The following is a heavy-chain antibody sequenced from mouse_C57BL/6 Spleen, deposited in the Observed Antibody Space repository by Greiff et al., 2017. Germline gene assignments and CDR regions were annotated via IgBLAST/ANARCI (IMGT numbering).Heavy chain of an antibody. D-gene: IGHD1-1*01. Sequence: QVQLKESGAELVRPGASVTLSCKASGYTFTDYEMHWVKQTPVHGLDWIGAIDPETGGTAYNQKFKGKAILTADKSSSTAYMELRSLTSEDSAVYYCKYYSYYFDYWGQGTTLTVSS. CDR3: KYYSYYFDY. J-gene: IGHJ2*01. V-gene: IGHV1-15*01. CDR1: GYTFTDYE. CDR2: IDPETGGT.